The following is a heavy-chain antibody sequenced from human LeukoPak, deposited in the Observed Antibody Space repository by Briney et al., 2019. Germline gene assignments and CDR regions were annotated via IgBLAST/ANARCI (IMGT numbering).Heavy chain of an antibody. CDR1: RYIFTSYG. V-gene: IGHV1-18*01. D-gene: IGHD3-10*01. CDR2: ISAYNGST. J-gene: IGHJ4*02. Sequence: GASVKVSCKASRYIFTSYGISGVGQAPGQGREWMGWISAYNGSTNYAQKLQGRVTMTTDTSTSTAYMELRSLRSDDTAVYYCARAIGDEEYFDYWGQGTLVTVSS. CDR3: ARAIGDEEYFDY.